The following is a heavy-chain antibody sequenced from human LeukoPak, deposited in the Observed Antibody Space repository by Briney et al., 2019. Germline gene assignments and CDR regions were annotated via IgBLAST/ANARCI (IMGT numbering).Heavy chain of an antibody. CDR1: GFTFSSYA. V-gene: IGHV3-23*01. Sequence: GGSLRLSCAASGFTFSSYAMSWVRQAPGKGLEWVSAISGSGGSTYYADSVKGRFTISRDNSKNTLYLQMNSLRAEDTAVYYCARDSLDPLVAAAGTSGYYYYMDVWGKGTTVTVSS. J-gene: IGHJ6*03. CDR3: ARDSLDPLVAAAGTSGYYYYMDV. D-gene: IGHD6-13*01. CDR2: ISGSGGST.